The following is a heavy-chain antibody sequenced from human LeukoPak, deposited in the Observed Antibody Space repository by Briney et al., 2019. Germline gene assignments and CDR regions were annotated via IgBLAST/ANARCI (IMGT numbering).Heavy chain of an antibody. V-gene: IGHV1-69*13. J-gene: IGHJ4*02. D-gene: IGHD2-2*01. Sequence: EASVEVSCKASGGTFSSYAISWVRQAPGQGLEWMGGIIPIFGTANYAQKFQGRVTITADESRSTAYMELSSLRSEDTAVYYCAWGTGYCSSTSCSSYYFDYWGQGTLVTVSS. CDR3: AWGTGYCSSTSCSSYYFDY. CDR1: GGTFSSYA. CDR2: IIPIFGTA.